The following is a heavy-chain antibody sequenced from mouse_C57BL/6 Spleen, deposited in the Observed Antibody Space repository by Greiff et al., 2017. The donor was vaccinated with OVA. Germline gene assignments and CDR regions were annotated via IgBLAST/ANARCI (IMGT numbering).Heavy chain of an antibody. CDR2: INPNNGGT. CDR1: GYTFTDYY. V-gene: IGHV1-26*01. CDR3: ARSGAYYYGSKAMDY. Sequence: VQLQQSGPELVKPGASVQISCKASGYTFTDYYMNWVKQSHGKSLEWIGDINPNNGGTSYNQKFKGKATLTVDKSSSTAYMELRSLTSEDSAGDYCARSGAYYYGSKAMDYWGQGTSVTVSS. D-gene: IGHD1-1*01. J-gene: IGHJ4*01.